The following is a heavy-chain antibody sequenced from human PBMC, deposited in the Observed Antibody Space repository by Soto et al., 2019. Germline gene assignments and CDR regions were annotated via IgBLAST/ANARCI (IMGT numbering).Heavy chain of an antibody. V-gene: IGHV4-39*01. D-gene: IGHD4-17*01. CDR1: GGSISRSSYY. Sequence: SETLSLTCTVSGGSISRSSYYWGWIRQPPGKGLEWIGSIYSGSTYYNPSLKSRVTISVDTSKNQFSLKLSSVTAADTAVYYCARHDYGGFGLWGQGTLVTVSS. CDR2: IYSGST. J-gene: IGHJ4*02. CDR3: ARHDYGGFGL.